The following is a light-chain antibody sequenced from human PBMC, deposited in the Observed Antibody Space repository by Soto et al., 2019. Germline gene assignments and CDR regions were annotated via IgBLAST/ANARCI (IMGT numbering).Light chain of an antibody. CDR2: DVS. CDR3: SSYTTSNTRQIV. CDR1: SSDSGGYTY. V-gene: IGLV2-14*01. Sequence: QSGITRPPSVTGSTRKTITISCTGTSSDSGGYTYVAWYQQQPGKAPKFIIYDVSNRPSGVSNRFSGSKSGNMASLTISGLQAEYEADYYCSSYTTSNTRQIVFGTGTKVTVL. J-gene: IGLJ1*01.